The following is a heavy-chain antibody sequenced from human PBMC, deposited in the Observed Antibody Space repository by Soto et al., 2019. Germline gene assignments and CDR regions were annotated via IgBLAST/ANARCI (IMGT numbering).Heavy chain of an antibody. CDR3: ARGMDIVVVVAASSGAFDI. CDR1: GFTFSSYS. CDR2: ISSSSSYI. J-gene: IGHJ3*02. D-gene: IGHD2-15*01. Sequence: GGSLRLSCAASGFTFSSYSMNWVRQAPGKGLEWVSSISSSSSYIYYADSVKGRFTISRDNAKNSLYLQMNSLRAEDTAVYYCARGMDIVVVVAASSGAFDIWGQGTMVTVSS. V-gene: IGHV3-21*01.